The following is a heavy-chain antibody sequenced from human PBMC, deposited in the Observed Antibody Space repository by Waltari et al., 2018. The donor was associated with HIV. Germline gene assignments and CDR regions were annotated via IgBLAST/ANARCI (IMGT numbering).Heavy chain of an antibody. Sequence: QAQLVESGGGLVQPGGSLRLSCAASGFIFRDFAIHWVRQAPGKGLGWVAVISRDGSSKYYADSVQGRFTISRDNSKNSLHLHMNSLRPKDTAVYYCAREGIVAAPFDFWGLGTLVTVSS. J-gene: IGHJ4*02. CDR1: GFIFRDFA. V-gene: IGHV3-30*01. D-gene: IGHD2-15*01. CDR3: AREGIVAAPFDF. CDR2: ISRDGSSK.